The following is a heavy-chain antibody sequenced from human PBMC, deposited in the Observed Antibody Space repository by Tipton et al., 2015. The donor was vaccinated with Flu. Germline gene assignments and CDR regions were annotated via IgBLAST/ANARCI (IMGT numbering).Heavy chain of an antibody. CDR2: IHTSAGT. CDR3: ARRDFSNYVSEPKNWFDF. Sequence: TLPLTCSVSGDSLGSSYYWAWIRQPPGRGLEWIGNIHTSAGTYYNLSLRSRVTISVDRSKNQFSLRLASVTAADTAVYFCARRDFSNYVSEPKNWFDFWGRGILVTVSS. J-gene: IGHJ5*01. V-gene: IGHV4-38-2*01. D-gene: IGHD4-11*01. CDR1: GDSLGSSYY.